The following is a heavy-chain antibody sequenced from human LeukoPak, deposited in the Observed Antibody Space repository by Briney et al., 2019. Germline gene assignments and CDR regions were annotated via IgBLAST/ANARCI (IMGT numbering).Heavy chain of an antibody. J-gene: IGHJ3*02. Sequence: GGSLRLSCAASGFTVSSNYMSWVRQAPGKGLEWVSVIYSGGSTYYADSVKGRFTISRDNSKNTLYLQMNSLRAEDTAVYYRARDQGLDAFDIWGQGTMVTVSS. V-gene: IGHV3-66*01. CDR1: GFTVSSNY. CDR3: ARDQGLDAFDI. CDR2: IYSGGST.